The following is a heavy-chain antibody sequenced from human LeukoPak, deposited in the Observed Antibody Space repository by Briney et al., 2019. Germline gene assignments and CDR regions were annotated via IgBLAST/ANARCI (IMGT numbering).Heavy chain of an antibody. D-gene: IGHD6-13*01. J-gene: IGHJ5*02. V-gene: IGHV4-34*01. CDR2: IYYSGST. CDR1: GGSFSGYY. Sequence: SETLSLTCAVYGGSFSGYYWSWIRQPPGKGLEWIGSIYYSGSTYYNPSLKSRVTISVDTSKNQFSLKLSSVTAADTAVYYCARHKRAGQLVRFGWFDPWGQGTLVTVSS. CDR3: ARHKRAGQLVRFGWFDP.